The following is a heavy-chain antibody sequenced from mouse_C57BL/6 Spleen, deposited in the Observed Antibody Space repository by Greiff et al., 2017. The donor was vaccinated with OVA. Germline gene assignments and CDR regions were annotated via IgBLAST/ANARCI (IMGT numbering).Heavy chain of an antibody. CDR1: DYTFTSYW. D-gene: IGHD2-12*01. J-gene: IGHJ1*03. CDR2: IHPNSGST. V-gene: IGHV1-64*01. CDR3: ARYDGSYWYFDV. Sequence: VQLQQPGAELVKPGASVKLSCKASDYTFTSYWMHWVKQRPGQGLEWIGMIHPNSGSTNYNEKFKSKATLTVDKSSSTAYMQLSSLTSEDSAVYYCARYDGSYWYFDVWGTGTTVTVSS.